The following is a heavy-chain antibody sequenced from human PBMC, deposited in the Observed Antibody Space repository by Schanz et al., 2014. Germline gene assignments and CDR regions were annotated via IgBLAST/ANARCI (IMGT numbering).Heavy chain of an antibody. D-gene: IGHD2-21*02. J-gene: IGHJ6*03. CDR1: GFNFRNYW. CDR3: ARPSDSSWYMDV. CDR2: IRYDGRNK. V-gene: IGHV3-33*08. Sequence: GQLVESGGGLVQPGGSLRLSCVVSGFNFRNYWMSWVRQAPGKGLEWVAVIRYDGRNKNFVESVKGRFTISRDNSNNTVYLQMNTLRAEDTAVYYCARPSDSSWYMDVWGKGTTVTVSS.